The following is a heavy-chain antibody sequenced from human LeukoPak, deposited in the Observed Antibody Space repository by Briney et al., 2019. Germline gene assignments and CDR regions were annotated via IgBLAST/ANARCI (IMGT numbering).Heavy chain of an antibody. V-gene: IGHV3-7*01. J-gene: IGHJ4*01. D-gene: IGHD6-13*01. CDR3: ARDGTAPGLYFDL. Sequence: PGGSLRLSCAVSGFTFSEYWMNWVRQAPGKGLEWVASIRQDGGEKSYVDSVKGRFTISRDNTKNSLYLQMSSLRAEDTAAYYCARDGTAPGLYFDLWGQGTLVTVSS. CDR2: IRQDGGEK. CDR1: GFTFSEYW.